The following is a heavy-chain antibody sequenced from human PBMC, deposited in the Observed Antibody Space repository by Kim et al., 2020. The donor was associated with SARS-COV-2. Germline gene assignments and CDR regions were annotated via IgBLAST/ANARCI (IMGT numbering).Heavy chain of an antibody. CDR1: GFTFGTHA. V-gene: IGHV3-30*18. CDR3: AKGRFGLPDTLDS. Sequence: GGSLRLSCAASGFTFGTHAMHWVRQAPGKGLEWVAVIVYDGTSKYYADSVRGRFTISRDNSKDTVYLQVKSLRLEDTALYFCAKGRFGLPDTLDSWGHGTLVTVS. J-gene: IGHJ5*01. CDR2: IVYDGTSK. D-gene: IGHD3-10*01.